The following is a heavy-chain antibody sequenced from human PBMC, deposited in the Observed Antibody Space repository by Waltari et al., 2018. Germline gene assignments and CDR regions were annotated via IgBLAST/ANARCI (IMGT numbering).Heavy chain of an antibody. D-gene: IGHD3-10*01. Sequence: TFDDYAMHWVRQAPGKGLEWVSGISWNSGSIGYADSVKGRFTISRDNAKNSLYLQMNSLRAEDTALYYCAKVRGRGGYFDYWGQGTLVTVSS. CDR1: TFDDYA. J-gene: IGHJ4*02. CDR2: ISWNSGSI. V-gene: IGHV3-9*01. CDR3: AKVRGRGGYFDY.